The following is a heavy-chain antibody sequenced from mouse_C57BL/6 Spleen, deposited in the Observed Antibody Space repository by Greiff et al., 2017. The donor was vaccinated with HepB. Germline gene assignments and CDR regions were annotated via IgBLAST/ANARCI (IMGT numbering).Heavy chain of an antibody. Sequence: QVQLKESGPELVKPGASVKISCKASGYAFSSSWMNWVKQRPGKGLEWIGRIYPGDGDTNYNGKFKGKATLTADKSSSTAYMQLSSLTSEDSAVYFCARPYYSNYGFAYWGQGTLVTVSA. CDR1: GYAFSSSW. CDR2: IYPGDGDT. D-gene: IGHD2-5*01. J-gene: IGHJ3*01. CDR3: ARPYYSNYGFAY. V-gene: IGHV1-82*01.